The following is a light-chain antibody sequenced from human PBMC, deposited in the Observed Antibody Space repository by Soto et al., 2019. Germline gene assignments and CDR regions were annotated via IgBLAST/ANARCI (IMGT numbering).Light chain of an antibody. V-gene: IGKV1-5*03. CDR3: QQYKSHLPR. Sequence: HSASPVSGTVGDRVTITCRASQLISSWLAWYQQKPGKAPKLLIYKASTLKSGVSSRFSGSGSGTEFTLTISRLPADDFATYICQQYKSHLPRFGQGSKAAV. CDR2: KAS. J-gene: IGKJ1*01. CDR1: QLISSW.